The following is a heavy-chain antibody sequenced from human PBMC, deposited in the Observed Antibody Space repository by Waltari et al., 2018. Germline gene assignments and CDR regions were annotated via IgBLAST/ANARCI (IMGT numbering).Heavy chain of an antibody. CDR3: ARGRVVFANFDYNWFDP. J-gene: IGHJ5*02. CDR1: GYTFINYE. V-gene: IGHV1-8*02. CDR2: VNPNTGAT. D-gene: IGHD2-21*01. Sequence: QVQLVQSGAEVLKPGASVKVSCQASGYTFINYEINWVRQAAGQGLEWMGWVNPNTGATAYAQKFQGRITMTWDTSISTAYMELTNLRSDDTAVLYCARGRVVFANFDYNWFDPWGQGTLVTVSS.